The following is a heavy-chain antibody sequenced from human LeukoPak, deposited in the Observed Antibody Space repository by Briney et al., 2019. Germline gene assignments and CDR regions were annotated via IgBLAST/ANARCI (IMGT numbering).Heavy chain of an antibody. CDR3: ARELWKTSDY. CDR2: IYYSGST. V-gene: IGHV4-31*03. J-gene: IGHJ4*02. CDR1: GGSISSGGYY. Sequence: SETLSLTCTVSGGSISSGGYYWSWIRQHPGKGLEWIGYIYYSGSTYYNPSLKSRVTISVDTSKNQFSLKLSSVTAADTAVYYCARELWKTSDYWGQGTLVTVSS. D-gene: IGHD5-18*01.